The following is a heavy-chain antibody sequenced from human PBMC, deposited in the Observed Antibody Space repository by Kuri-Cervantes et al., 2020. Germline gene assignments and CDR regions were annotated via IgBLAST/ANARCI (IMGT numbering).Heavy chain of an antibody. V-gene: IGHV3-30-3*01. CDR2: ISYDGSNK. CDR1: GFTFSSYA. CDR3: AKDLAQWLAYYYYGMDV. Sequence: GESLKISCAASGFTFSSYAMHWVRQAPGKGLEWVAVISYDGSNKYYADSVKGRFTISRDNSKNTLYLQMNSLRAEDTAVYYCAKDLAQWLAYYYYGMDVWGQGTTVTVSS. J-gene: IGHJ6*02. D-gene: IGHD6-19*01.